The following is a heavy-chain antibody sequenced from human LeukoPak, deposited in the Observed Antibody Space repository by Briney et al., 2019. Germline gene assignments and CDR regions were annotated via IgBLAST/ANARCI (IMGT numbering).Heavy chain of an antibody. CDR3: ARANYYRFDY. D-gene: IGHD3-22*01. Sequence: GGSLRLSCAASGFTFSNSWMHWVRQAPGKGLVWVSRMNSNGSTTNYADSVMGRFTISRDNAKNTLFLQINSLRAEDTAVYYCARANYYRFDYWGQGTLVTVSS. CDR2: MNSNGSTT. V-gene: IGHV3-74*01. CDR1: GFTFSNSW. J-gene: IGHJ4*02.